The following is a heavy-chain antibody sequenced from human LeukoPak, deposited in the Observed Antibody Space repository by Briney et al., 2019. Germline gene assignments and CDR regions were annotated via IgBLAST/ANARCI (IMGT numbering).Heavy chain of an antibody. J-gene: IGHJ4*02. D-gene: IGHD3-3*01. CDR1: GFTFSSYA. Sequence: GGSLRLSCAASGFTFSSYAMGWVRQAPGKGLEWVSAISGSGGSTYYADSVKGRFTISRDNSKNTLYLQMNSLRAEDTAVYYCAKGGLGYYDFWSGYRDYFDYWGQGTLVTVSS. V-gene: IGHV3-23*01. CDR2: ISGSGGST. CDR3: AKGGLGYYDFWSGYRDYFDY.